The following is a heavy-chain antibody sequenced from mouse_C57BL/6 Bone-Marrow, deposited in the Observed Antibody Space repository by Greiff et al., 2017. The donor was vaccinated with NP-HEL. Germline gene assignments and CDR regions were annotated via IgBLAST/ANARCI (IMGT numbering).Heavy chain of an antibody. CDR2: IDPSDSET. CDR1: GYTFTSYW. CDR3: GRGGYDYEVAY. Sequence: QVQLQQPGAELVRPGSSVKLSCKASGYTFTSYWMHWVKQRPIQGLEWIGNIDPSDSETHYNQKFKDKATLTVDKSSSTAYMQLSSLTSEDSAVYYCGRGGYDYEVAYWGQGTLVTVSA. D-gene: IGHD2-4*01. V-gene: IGHV1-52*01. J-gene: IGHJ3*01.